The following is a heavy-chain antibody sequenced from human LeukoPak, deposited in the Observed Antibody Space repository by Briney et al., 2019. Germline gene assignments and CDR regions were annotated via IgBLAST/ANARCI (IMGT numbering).Heavy chain of an antibody. CDR2: ISGSGGST. Sequence: GGSLRLPCAASGFTFSSYGMSWVRQAPGKGLEWVSAISGSGGSTYYADSVKGRFTISRDNSKNTLYLQMNSLRAEDTAVYYCARSYAVTSPSDYWGQGTLVTVSS. D-gene: IGHD1-26*01. CDR1: GFTFSSYG. CDR3: ARSYAVTSPSDY. J-gene: IGHJ4*02. V-gene: IGHV3-23*01.